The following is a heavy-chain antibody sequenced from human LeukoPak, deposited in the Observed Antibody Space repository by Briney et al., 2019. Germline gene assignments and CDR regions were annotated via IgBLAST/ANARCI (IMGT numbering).Heavy chain of an antibody. CDR2: IQYNGGSK. V-gene: IGHV3-30*02. CDR3: APRGIAVPGPFGY. CDR1: GFTFSSYG. J-gene: IGHJ4*02. D-gene: IGHD6-19*01. Sequence: GGSLRLSCAVSGFTFSSYGMHWVRQAPGKGLEWVAFIQYNGGSKYYAESVKGRFTISRDNSKNTLYLQMNSLGAEDTAVYYCAPRGIAVPGPFGYWGQGTLVTVSS.